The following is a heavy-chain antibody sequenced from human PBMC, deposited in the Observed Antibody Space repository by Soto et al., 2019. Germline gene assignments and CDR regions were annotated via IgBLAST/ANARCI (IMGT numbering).Heavy chain of an antibody. CDR2: IGGGGVPT. CDR3: AKGPCHPPHFFAP. J-gene: IGHJ5*02. Sequence: PGGSLRLSCAASGFTFSNYAMSWVRQAPGKGLEWVSAIGGGGVPTYHADSVKGRFTISRDNSKNTLYLQMNSLRAEDTAVYFCAKGPCHPPHFFAPWGLGTLVTVSS. V-gene: IGHV3-23*01. CDR1: GFTFSNYA.